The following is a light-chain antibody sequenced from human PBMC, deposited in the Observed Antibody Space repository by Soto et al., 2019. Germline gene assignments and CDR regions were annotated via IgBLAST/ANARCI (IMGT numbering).Light chain of an antibody. CDR1: QSVSSSY. CDR3: QQYESSPGT. V-gene: IGKV3-20*01. J-gene: IGKJ2*02. CDR2: GAS. Sequence: EFVLTQSPGTLSLSPGERATLSCRASQSVSSSYLARYQQKPGQAPRLLIYGASTRATGIRDRFSGSGSETDFNHTNSRLELEDFAVYYCQQYESSPGTFDQGTKLEIK.